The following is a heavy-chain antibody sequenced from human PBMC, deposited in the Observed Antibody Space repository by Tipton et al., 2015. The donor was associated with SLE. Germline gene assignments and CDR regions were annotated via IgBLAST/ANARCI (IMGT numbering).Heavy chain of an antibody. Sequence: TLSITCAVYGGSFSGYYWSWIRQPPGKGLEWIGYIYTSGSTNYNPSLKSRVTISVDTSKNQFSLKLSSVTAADTAVYYCARVAVADAFDIWGQGTMVTVSS. CDR1: GGSFSGYY. V-gene: IGHV4-4*09. CDR2: IYTSGST. CDR3: ARVAVADAFDI. D-gene: IGHD6-19*01. J-gene: IGHJ3*02.